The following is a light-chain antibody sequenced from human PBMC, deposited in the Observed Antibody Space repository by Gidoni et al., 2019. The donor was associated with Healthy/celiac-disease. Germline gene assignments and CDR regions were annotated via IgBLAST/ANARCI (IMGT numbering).Light chain of an antibody. Sequence: DIVMTQSPDSLAVSLGERATINCKSSQSVLYSSNNKNYLAWYQPQPGQPPKLLIYWASTRESGVPDRFNGSGSGTDFTLTIRSLQAEDVAVYYCQQYYSTPPWTCGQGTKVEIK. J-gene: IGKJ1*01. V-gene: IGKV4-1*01. CDR3: QQYYSTPPWT. CDR1: QSVLYSSNNKNY. CDR2: WAS.